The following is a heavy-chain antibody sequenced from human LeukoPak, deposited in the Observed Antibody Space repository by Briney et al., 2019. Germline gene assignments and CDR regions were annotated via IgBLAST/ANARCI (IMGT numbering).Heavy chain of an antibody. D-gene: IGHD4-17*01. J-gene: IGHJ4*02. CDR1: GYTFTSYD. CDR3: ARGPKTVTTLSLGY. V-gene: IGHV1-8*01. Sequence: ASVKVSCKASGYTFTSYDINWVRQATGQGLEWMGWMNPNSGNTGYAQKFQGRVTMTRNTSISTAYMELSSLRSEDTAVYYCARGPKTVTTLSLGYWGQGTLVTVSS. CDR2: MNPNSGNT.